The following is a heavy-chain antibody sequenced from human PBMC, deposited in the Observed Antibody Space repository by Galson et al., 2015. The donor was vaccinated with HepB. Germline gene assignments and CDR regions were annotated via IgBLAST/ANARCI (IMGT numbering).Heavy chain of an antibody. CDR1: GFTFANYA. D-gene: IGHD6-19*01. V-gene: IGHV3-23*01. CDR2: VTGDGENT. CDR3: AKRHTSGWFYFDY. J-gene: IGHJ4*02. Sequence: SLRLSCAASGFTFANYAMTWVRQPPGKGLEWVSTVTGDGENTFYADSVKGRFTVSRDNSRKTLYLQMNSLRAEDTALYYCAKRHTSGWFYFDYWGQGSLVTVSS.